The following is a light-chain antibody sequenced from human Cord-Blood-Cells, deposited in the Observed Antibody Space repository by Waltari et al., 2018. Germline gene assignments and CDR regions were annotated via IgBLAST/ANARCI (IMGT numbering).Light chain of an antibody. V-gene: IGLV5-39*01. CDR1: IGTNVAPYR. J-gene: IGLJ3*02. CDR3: AIWYSSTWV. Sequence: QPALTMPPTLSASPRASARFTHTSRIGTNVAPYRLSLYLQKPRGLPRYLLRYKSDSDKQQGSGVPSRFSGSKDASTNAGLLLISGLQSEDEADYYCAIWYSSTWVFGGGTKLTVL. CDR2: YKSDSDK.